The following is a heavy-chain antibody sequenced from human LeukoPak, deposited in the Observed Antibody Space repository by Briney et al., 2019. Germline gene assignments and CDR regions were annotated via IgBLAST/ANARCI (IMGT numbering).Heavy chain of an antibody. CDR1: GYTFTGYY. CDR2: INPNSGGT. Sequence: ASVKVSCKASGYTFTGYYMHWVRQAPGQGLEWMGRINPNSGGTNYAQKFQGRVTMTRDTSISTAYMELSRLRSDDTAVYYSAASIAVAGLDYWGQGTLVTVSS. V-gene: IGHV1-2*06. J-gene: IGHJ4*02. D-gene: IGHD6-19*01. CDR3: AASIAVAGLDY.